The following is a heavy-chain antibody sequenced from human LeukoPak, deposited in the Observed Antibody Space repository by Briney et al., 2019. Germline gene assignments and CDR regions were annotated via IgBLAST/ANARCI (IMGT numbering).Heavy chain of an antibody. D-gene: IGHD6-13*01. Sequence: GGSLRLSCAASGFTFSSYAMSWVRQAPGKGLEWVSAISGSGGSTYYADSVKGRFTISRDNSKNTLYLQMNSLRAEDTAVCYCAKTRGIAAAGTPYYWGQGTLVTVSS. CDR2: ISGSGGST. CDR3: AKTRGIAAAGTPYY. V-gene: IGHV3-23*01. J-gene: IGHJ4*02. CDR1: GFTFSSYA.